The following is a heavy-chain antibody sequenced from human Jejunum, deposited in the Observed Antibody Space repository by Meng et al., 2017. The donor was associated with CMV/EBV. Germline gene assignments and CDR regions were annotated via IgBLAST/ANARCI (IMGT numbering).Heavy chain of an antibody. CDR2: MSSSGST. V-gene: IGHV4-4*07. Sequence: QVQLQESGPGLVKPSETLSLTCSVSGGPITSYFWSWIRRPAGKGMEWIGRMSSSGSTYYNPSLKSRVTMSMDTAKNQFSLKLTSVTAADTAMYYCARDSSTSFDYWGQGTLVTVSS. CDR3: ARDSSTSFDY. CDR1: GGPITSYF. J-gene: IGHJ4*02.